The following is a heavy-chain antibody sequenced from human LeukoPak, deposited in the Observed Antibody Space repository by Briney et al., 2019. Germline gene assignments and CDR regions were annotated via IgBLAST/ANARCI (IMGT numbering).Heavy chain of an antibody. CDR1: GGTFSSYA. D-gene: IGHD3-3*01. CDR3: ARDTIFGVVASYNWFDP. CDR2: IIPIFGTA. Sequence: ASVNVSCKASGGTFSSYAISWVRQAPGQGLEWMGGIIPIFGTANYAQKFQGRVTITADESTSTAYMELSSLRSEDTAVYYCARDTIFGVVASYNWFDPWGQGTLVTASS. J-gene: IGHJ5*02. V-gene: IGHV1-69*13.